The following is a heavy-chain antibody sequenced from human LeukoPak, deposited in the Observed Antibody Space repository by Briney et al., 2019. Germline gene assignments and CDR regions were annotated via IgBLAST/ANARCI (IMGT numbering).Heavy chain of an antibody. CDR1: GGSFRGCY. Sequence: PSETLSLTCAVYGGSFRGCYWSWMREPPRRGLEWGGDINQCGSTNYHPFLKSRVTITVNTSKNQFSLKLSSVPAADTAVYYWARGMRYCSGGSCYSPDNWFDPWGQGTLVTVSS. CDR2: INQCGST. D-gene: IGHD2-15*01. J-gene: IGHJ5*02. CDR3: ARGMRYCSGGSCYSPDNWFDP. V-gene: IGHV4-34*01.